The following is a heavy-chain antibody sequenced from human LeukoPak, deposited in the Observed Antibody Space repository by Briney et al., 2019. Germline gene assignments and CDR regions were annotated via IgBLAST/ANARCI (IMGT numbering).Heavy chain of an antibody. D-gene: IGHD4-17*01. V-gene: IGHV2-5*02. Sequence: SGPTLVKPTQTLTLTCTFSGFSLSTSGVGVGWIRQPPGKALEWLALIYWDDDKRYSPSLKSRLTITKDTSKNQVVLTMTNMDPVDTATYYCAQVASSTVTISGYYFDYWGQGTLVTVSS. CDR1: GFSLSTSGVG. CDR3: AQVASSTVTISGYYFDY. CDR2: IYWDDDK. J-gene: IGHJ4*02.